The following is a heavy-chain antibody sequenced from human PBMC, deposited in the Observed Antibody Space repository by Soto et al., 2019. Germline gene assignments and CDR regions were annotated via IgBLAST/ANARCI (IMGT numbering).Heavy chain of an antibody. D-gene: IGHD2-21*02. CDR3: VQSRCGGDCLQSYSSHSYYGLDV. J-gene: IGHJ6*02. V-gene: IGHV2-5*02. Sequence: QITLKESGPPLVKPTQTLTLTCTFSGLSLSTTGVGVGWIRQPPGKALEWLALIYWDDDKRYSPSLKSSLTITNDTSKHQVVLTMTNMDPVDTATYYCVQSRCGGDCLQSYSSHSYYGLDVWGQGTTVTVSS. CDR2: IYWDDDK. CDR1: GLSLSTTGVG.